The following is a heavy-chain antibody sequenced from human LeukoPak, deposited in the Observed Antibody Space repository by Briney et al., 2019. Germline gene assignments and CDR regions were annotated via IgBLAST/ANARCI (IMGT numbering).Heavy chain of an antibody. J-gene: IGHJ4*02. CDR2: IYHSGST. V-gene: IGHV4-30-2*01. D-gene: IGHD7-27*01. CDR3: ARALLGWGLDC. Sequence: SETLSLTCAVSGGSISSGGYSWSWIRQPPGKGLEWIGYIYHSGSTYYNPSLKSRVTISVDRSKNQFSLKLSSVTAADTAVYYYARALLGWGLDCWGQGTLVTVSS. CDR1: GGSISSGGYS.